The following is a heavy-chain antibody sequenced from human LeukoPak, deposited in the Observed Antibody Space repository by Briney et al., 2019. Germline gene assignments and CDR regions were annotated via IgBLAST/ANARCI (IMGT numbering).Heavy chain of an antibody. V-gene: IGHV3-15*01. D-gene: IGHD2-2*02. CDR3: TIDYTGY. Sequence: GRSLRLSCAASGFIFSNGWVSWVRQAPGKGLEWVGRIRSKTDGGTTDYAGTMKGRFTISRDESKNTLYLQINSLKTEDTAVYYCTIDYTGYWGQGTLVTVSS. CDR2: IRSKTDGGTT. CDR1: GFIFSNGW. J-gene: IGHJ4*02.